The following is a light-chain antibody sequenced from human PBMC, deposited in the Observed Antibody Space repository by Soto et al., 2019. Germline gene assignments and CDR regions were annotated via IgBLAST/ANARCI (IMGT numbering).Light chain of an antibody. V-gene: IGKV3-15*01. Sequence: EIVMTQSPATLSVSPGERATLSCRASQSVSSNLDWYQQKPGQAPRLLIYGASTRATGIPARFSGSGSGTEFTLTISSLQSEDFAVYYWQQYNNWPQTFGQGTKVEIK. J-gene: IGKJ1*01. CDR1: QSVSSN. CDR2: GAS. CDR3: QQYNNWPQT.